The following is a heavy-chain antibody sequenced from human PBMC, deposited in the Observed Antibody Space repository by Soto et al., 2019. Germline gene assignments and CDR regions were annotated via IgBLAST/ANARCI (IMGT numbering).Heavy chain of an antibody. D-gene: IGHD3-3*01. CDR3: ARGALERITIFGVVTPYYYYYMDV. J-gene: IGHJ6*03. V-gene: IGHV1-69*13. CDR2: IIPIFGTA. CDR1: GGTFSSYA. Sequence: GASVKVSCKASGGTFSSYAISWVRQAPGQGLEWMGGIIPIFGTANYAQKFQGRVTITADESTSTAYMELSSLRSEDTAVYYCARGALERITIFGVVTPYYYYYMDVWGKGTTVTVSS.